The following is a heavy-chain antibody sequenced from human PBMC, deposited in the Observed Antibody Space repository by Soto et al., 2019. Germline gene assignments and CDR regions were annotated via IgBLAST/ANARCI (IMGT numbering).Heavy chain of an antibody. CDR2: VWYDGSNE. CDR1: GFSIRGYG. CDR3: ARDPGYSYGLLDYYYYMDV. V-gene: IGHV3-33*01. Sequence: GGSLRLSCAASGFSIRGYGMHWVRQAPGKGLEWVAVVWYDGSNEKYADSVKGRFTISRDNSKNTLYLEMNSLRAEDTAVYYCARDPGYSYGLLDYYYYMDVWGKGTTVTVSS. D-gene: IGHD5-18*01. J-gene: IGHJ6*03.